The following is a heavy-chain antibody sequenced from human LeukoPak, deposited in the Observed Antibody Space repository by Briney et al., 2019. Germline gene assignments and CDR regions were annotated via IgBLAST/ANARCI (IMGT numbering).Heavy chain of an antibody. J-gene: IGHJ6*03. V-gene: IGHV1-8*01. CDR2: MNPNSGDT. D-gene: IGHD3-3*01. CDR3: ARGRQTYYDFWSGYYVPPYYYYYYMDV. Sequence: ASVKVSCKASGYTFTSYDINWVRQATGQGLEWMGWMNPNSGDTGYAQKFQGRVTMTRNTSISTAYMELSSLRSEDTAVYYCARGRQTYYDFWSGYYVPPYYYYYYMDVWGKGTTVTVSS. CDR1: GYTFTSYD.